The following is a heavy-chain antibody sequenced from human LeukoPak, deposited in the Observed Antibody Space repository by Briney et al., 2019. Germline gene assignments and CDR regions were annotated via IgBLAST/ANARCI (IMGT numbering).Heavy chain of an antibody. CDR1: GFTFNNYG. CDR3: AKDPTQLLNYFDY. V-gene: IGHV3-30*18. Sequence: GALRLSCAASGFTFNNYGMHWVRQAPGKGLEWVAVISYDGSNKYYADSVKGRFTISRDNSKNTLYLQMNSLRAEDTAVYYCAKDPTQLLNYFDYWGQGTLVTVSS. J-gene: IGHJ4*02. CDR2: ISYDGSNK. D-gene: IGHD2-2*01.